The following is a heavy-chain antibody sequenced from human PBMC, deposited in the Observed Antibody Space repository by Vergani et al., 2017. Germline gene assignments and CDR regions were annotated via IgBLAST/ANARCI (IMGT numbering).Heavy chain of an antibody. D-gene: IGHD3-16*02. J-gene: IGHJ6*03. CDR2: IIPIFGTA. Sequence: QVQLVQSGAEVKKPGSSVKVSCKASGGTFSSYAISWVRQAPGQGLEWMGGIIPIFGTANYAQKFQGRVTITADESTSTAYMELSSLRSEDTAVYYCARNGVGLRLGELSSPNYYYYYMDVWGKGTTVTVSS. CDR3: ARNGVGLRLGELSSPNYYYYYMDV. V-gene: IGHV1-69*01. CDR1: GGTFSSYA.